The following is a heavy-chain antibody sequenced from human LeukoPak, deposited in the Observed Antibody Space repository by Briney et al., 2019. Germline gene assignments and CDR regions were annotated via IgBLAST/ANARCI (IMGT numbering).Heavy chain of an antibody. V-gene: IGHV3-23*01. CDR1: GFTFNSYA. CDR3: ARGRPPNLWFGTWAMDV. J-gene: IGHJ6*04. D-gene: IGHD3-10*01. Sequence: GGSLRLSCAASGFTFNSYAMSWVRQAPGKGLEWVSGISDSGGRKFYADSVKGRFTISRDNSKNTLYLEMNNLRAEDTAVYYCARGRPPNLWFGTWAMDVWGKGTTVTVSS. CDR2: ISDSGGRK.